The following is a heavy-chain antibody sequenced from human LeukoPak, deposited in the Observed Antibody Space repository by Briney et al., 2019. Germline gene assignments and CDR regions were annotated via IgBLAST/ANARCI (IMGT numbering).Heavy chain of an antibody. Sequence: SSETLSLTCTASGGSITSYYWSWIRQPAGKGLEWIGRIYTSGSTNCNPSLKSRVTMSVETSKNQISLKLSSVTAADTAIYSCASETPPTWELHYGGQGTLVTVSS. CDR3: ASETPPTWELHY. CDR2: IYTSGST. D-gene: IGHD1-26*01. J-gene: IGHJ4*02. V-gene: IGHV4-4*07. CDR1: GGSITSYY.